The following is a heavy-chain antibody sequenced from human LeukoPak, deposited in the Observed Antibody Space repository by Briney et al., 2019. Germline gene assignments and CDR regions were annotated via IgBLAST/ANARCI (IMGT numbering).Heavy chain of an antibody. V-gene: IGHV3-30*18. J-gene: IGHJ4*02. D-gene: IGHD6-13*01. CDR3: AKDPAVGAAAGQFDY. Sequence: GGSLRLSCAASGFTFSSYGMHWVRQAPGKGLEWVAVISYDGSNKYYADSVKGRFTISRDNSKNTLYLQMNSLRAEDTAVYYCAKDPAVGAAAGQFDYWGRGTLVTVSS. CDR2: ISYDGSNK. CDR1: GFTFSSYG.